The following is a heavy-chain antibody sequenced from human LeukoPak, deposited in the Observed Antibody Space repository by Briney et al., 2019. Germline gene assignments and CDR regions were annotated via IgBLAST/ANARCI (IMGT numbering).Heavy chain of an antibody. CDR1: GGSISSYY. D-gene: IGHD5-12*01. Sequence: SETLSLTCTVSGGSISSYYWSWIRQPPGKGLEWIGYIYYSGSTNYNPSPKSRVTISVDTSKNQFSLKLSSVTAADTAVYYCASTPYSGYDDYYYGMDVWGQGTTVTVSS. J-gene: IGHJ6*02. V-gene: IGHV4-59*08. CDR3: ASTPYSGYDDYYYGMDV. CDR2: IYYSGST.